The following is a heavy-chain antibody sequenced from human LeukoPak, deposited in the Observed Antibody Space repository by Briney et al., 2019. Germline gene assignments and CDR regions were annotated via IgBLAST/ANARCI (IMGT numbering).Heavy chain of an antibody. V-gene: IGHV1-24*01. CDR1: GYTLTELS. J-gene: IGHJ4*02. CDR3: ARGGGYYYDSSGYYRHGNFDY. D-gene: IGHD3-22*01. CDR2: FDPEDGET. Sequence: ASVKVSCKVSGYTLTELSMHWVRQAPGKGLEWMGGFDPEDGETIYAQKFQGRVTMTEDTSTDTAYMELSSLRSEDTAVYYCARGGGYYYDSSGYYRHGNFDYWGQGTLVTVSS.